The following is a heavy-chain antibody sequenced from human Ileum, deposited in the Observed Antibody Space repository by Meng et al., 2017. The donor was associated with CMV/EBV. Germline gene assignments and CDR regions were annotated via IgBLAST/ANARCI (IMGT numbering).Heavy chain of an antibody. Sequence: CAASGLTFSNFGMHWVRQAPGKGLEWVAGLSSDGSYIRYADSARGRFTISRDNSKSTLFLQMNSLRIEDTAVYYCTRYCGGDCYRGNYWGQGTLVTVSS. CDR1: GLTFSNFG. CDR2: LSSDGSYI. V-gene: IGHV3-30*03. CDR3: TRYCGGDCYRGNY. D-gene: IGHD2-21*02. J-gene: IGHJ4*02.